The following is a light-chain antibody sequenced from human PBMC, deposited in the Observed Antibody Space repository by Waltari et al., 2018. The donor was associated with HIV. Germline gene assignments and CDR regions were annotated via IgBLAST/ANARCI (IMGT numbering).Light chain of an antibody. CDR3: QSYDSSLSGSV. J-gene: IGLJ3*02. V-gene: IGLV1-40*01. CDR2: DNN. Sequence: QSVLTQPPSVSGAPGQRVTISCTGSSSHIGAGYDVHWYQQLPGTAPKLLIYDNNNRPSGVPDRFSGSKSGTSASLAITGLQAEDEADYYCQSYDSSLSGSVFGGGTKLTVL. CDR1: SSHIGAGYD.